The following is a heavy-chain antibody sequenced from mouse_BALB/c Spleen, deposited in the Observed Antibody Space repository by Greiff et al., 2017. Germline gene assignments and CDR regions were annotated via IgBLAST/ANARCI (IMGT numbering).Heavy chain of an antibody. Sequence: DVKLVESGGGLVQPGGSLRLSCATSGFTFTDYYMSWVRQPPGKALEWLGFIRNKANGYTTAYSATVKGRFTISRDNSQSILYLQMNTLRAEDSATYYGERDAHYDGSRVLFDYWGQGTTLTVSA. D-gene: IGHD1-1*01. CDR1: GFTFTDYY. CDR2: IRNKANGYTT. CDR3: ERDAHYDGSRVLFDY. J-gene: IGHJ2*01. V-gene: IGHV7-3*02.